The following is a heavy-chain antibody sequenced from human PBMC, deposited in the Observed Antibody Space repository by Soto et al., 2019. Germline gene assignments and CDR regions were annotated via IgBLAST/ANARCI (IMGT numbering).Heavy chain of an antibody. V-gene: IGHV4-59*01. CDR2: IYNSGST. D-gene: IGHD1-26*01. CDR1: GGSISSYY. CDR3: AKDHSGSYFNWFDP. Sequence: SETLSLTCTVSGGSISSYYWNWIRQPPGKGLEWIGHIYNSGSTNYNPSLKSRVTISVDTSKNQFSLKLSSVTAADTAVYYCAKDHSGSYFNWFDPWGQGTLVTVS. J-gene: IGHJ5*02.